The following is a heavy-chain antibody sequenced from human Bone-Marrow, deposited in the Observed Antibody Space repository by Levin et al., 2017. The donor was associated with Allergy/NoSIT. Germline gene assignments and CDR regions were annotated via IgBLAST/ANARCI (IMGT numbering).Heavy chain of an antibody. V-gene: IGHV1-24*01. CDR2: IDPETGDT. Sequence: VASVKVSCKVSGYTLNELSVFWVRQAPGQGLEWMGGIDPETGDTIYAQKFRGRVTMTEDTSTDTAYMEVSSLTSEDTAVYYCGTFNDFGDYWGQGTLVIVSS. CDR1: GYTLNELS. CDR3: GTFNDFGDY. D-gene: IGHD4/OR15-4a*01. J-gene: IGHJ4*02.